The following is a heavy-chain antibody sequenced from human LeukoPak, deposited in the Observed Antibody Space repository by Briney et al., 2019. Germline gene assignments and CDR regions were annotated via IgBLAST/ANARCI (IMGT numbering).Heavy chain of an antibody. Sequence: GGSLRLSCAASGFTFSSYWMSWVRQAPGKGLEWVANIKQDGSEKYYVDSVKGRFTISRENAKNSLYLQMNSLRAEDTAVYYCAELGITMIGGVWGKGTTVTISS. CDR2: IKQDGSEK. D-gene: IGHD3-10*02. V-gene: IGHV3-7*01. CDR3: AELGITMIGGV. J-gene: IGHJ6*04. CDR1: GFTFSSYW.